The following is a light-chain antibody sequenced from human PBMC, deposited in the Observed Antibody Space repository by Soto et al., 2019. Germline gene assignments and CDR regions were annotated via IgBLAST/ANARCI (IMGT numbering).Light chain of an antibody. V-gene: IGLV2-14*01. Sequence: QSALTQLASVSGAPGQSITISCSGSSSDIGGYNYVSWYQHHPGKVPKVMIYEVSNRPSGVSDRFTGSKSGNTASLTISGLQAEDEADYYCCSYTSSADLVFGGGTKVTVL. CDR3: CSYTSSADLV. J-gene: IGLJ3*02. CDR1: SSDIGGYNY. CDR2: EVS.